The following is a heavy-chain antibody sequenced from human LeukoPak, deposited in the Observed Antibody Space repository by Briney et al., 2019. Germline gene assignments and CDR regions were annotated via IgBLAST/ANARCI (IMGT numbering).Heavy chain of an antibody. J-gene: IGHJ4*02. Sequence: GASVKVSCKASGYTFNSYDINWVRQATGQGLEWMGWMNPNSGNTGYAQKFQGRVTMTRNTSISTAYMELSSLRSEDTAVYYCARDFDWLLSTDYWGQGTLVTVSS. D-gene: IGHD3-9*01. V-gene: IGHV1-8*01. CDR1: GYTFNSYD. CDR3: ARDFDWLLSTDY. CDR2: MNPNSGNT.